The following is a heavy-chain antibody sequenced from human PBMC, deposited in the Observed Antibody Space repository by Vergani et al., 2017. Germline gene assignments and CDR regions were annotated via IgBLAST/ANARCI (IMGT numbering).Heavy chain of an antibody. CDR3: ARGVGASYDFDY. D-gene: IGHD1-26*01. CDR1: GFTFSSYA. J-gene: IGHJ4*02. CDR2: ISYDGSNK. V-gene: IGHV3-30-3*01. Sequence: QVQLVESGGGVVQPGRSLRLSCAASGFTFSSYAMHWVRQAPGKGLEWVAVISYDGSNKYYADSVKGRFTISRDNSKNTLYLQMNSLRAEDTAVYYCARGVGASYDFDYWGQGTLVTVSS.